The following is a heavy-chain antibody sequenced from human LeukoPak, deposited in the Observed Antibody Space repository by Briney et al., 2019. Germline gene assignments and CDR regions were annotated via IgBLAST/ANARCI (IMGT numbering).Heavy chain of an antibody. J-gene: IGHJ4*02. D-gene: IGHD3-3*02. Sequence: SGTLSLTCAVSGYSLSSGYYWGWIRQPPGKGLKWIGSISHSGSTYYNPSLKSRVTISVDTSKNQFSLKLSSLTAADTAVYYCARLRRSRLAEFDYWGQGTLVTVSS. CDR2: ISHSGST. CDR1: GYSLSSGYY. CDR3: ARLRRSRLAEFDY. V-gene: IGHV4-38-2*01.